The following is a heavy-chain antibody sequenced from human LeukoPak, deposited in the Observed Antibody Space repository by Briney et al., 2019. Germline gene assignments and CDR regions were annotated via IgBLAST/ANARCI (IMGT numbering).Heavy chain of an antibody. J-gene: IGHJ4*02. CDR1: EFTFNNYA. CDR3: ARDREQQPYYFDY. V-gene: IGHV3-30-3*01. CDR2: ISFDGSNR. Sequence: GGSLRLSCAASEFTFNNYAMHWVRQAPGKGLEWVAVISFDGSNRYYADSVKGRFTISRDNSKNTLYLQMNSLRADDTAVYYCARDREQQPYYFDYWGQGTLVTVSS. D-gene: IGHD6-13*01.